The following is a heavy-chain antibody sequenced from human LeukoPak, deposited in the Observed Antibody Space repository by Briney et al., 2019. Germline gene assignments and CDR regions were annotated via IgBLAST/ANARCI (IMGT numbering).Heavy chain of an antibody. J-gene: IGHJ5*02. CDR1: GGSISSSSYY. CDR3: ASRQPWTFDP. Sequence: SETLSLTCTVSGGSISSSSYYWGWIRQPPGKGLEWIGSIYYSGSTYYNPSLKSRVTISVDTSKNQFSLKLSSVTAADTAVYYCASRQPWTFDPWGQGTLVTVSS. V-gene: IGHV4-39*01. D-gene: IGHD3/OR15-3a*01. CDR2: IYYSGST.